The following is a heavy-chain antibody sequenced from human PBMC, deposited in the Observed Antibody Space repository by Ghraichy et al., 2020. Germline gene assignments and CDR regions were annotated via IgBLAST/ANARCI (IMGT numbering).Heavy chain of an antibody. CDR3: AKDMVGLRTVEWLLFFDA. Sequence: GGSLRLSCAASGFTFRDYAMTWVRQAPGKGLEWVSSITDSGYNTYYADSVKGRFTISRDNSRNTLSLQMNSLRAEDEAIYYCAKDMVGLRTVEWLLFFDAWGQGSLVTVSS. V-gene: IGHV3-23*01. D-gene: IGHD5-12*01. CDR2: ITDSGYNT. CDR1: GFTFRDYA. J-gene: IGHJ5*02.